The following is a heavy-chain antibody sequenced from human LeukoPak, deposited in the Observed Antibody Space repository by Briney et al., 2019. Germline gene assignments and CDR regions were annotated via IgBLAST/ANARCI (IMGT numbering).Heavy chain of an antibody. CDR1: GYSISSGYY. D-gene: IGHD3-22*01. J-gene: IGHJ4*02. Sequence: SETPSLTCAVSGYSISSGYYWGWIRQPPGKELEWIGSIYHSGSTYYNPSLKSRVTISVDTSKNQFSLKLSSVTAADTAVYYCARQDSDYYDSSGYYLDYWGQGTLVTVSS. V-gene: IGHV4-38-2*01. CDR3: ARQDSDYYDSSGYYLDY. CDR2: IYHSGST.